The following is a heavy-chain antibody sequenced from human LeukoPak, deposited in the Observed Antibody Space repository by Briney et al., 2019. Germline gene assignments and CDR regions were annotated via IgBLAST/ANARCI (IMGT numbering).Heavy chain of an antibody. D-gene: IGHD6-13*01. Sequence: GESLRISCKGFGYSFSKYWTAWVPQLPGKGLEWMGIIYPGDSDTRYSPSFQGQVTISADKSISTAYLQWSSLKASDSAMYYCARQSAPPAAGPTIDYWGQGTLVTVSS. V-gene: IGHV5-51*01. J-gene: IGHJ4*02. CDR3: ARQSAPPAAGPTIDY. CDR2: IYPGDSDT. CDR1: GYSFSKYW.